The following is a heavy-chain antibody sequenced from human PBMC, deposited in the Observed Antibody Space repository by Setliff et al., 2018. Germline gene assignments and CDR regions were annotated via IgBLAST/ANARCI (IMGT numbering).Heavy chain of an antibody. CDR1: GGSISSYY. J-gene: IGHJ6*03. CDR2: IYIGGSA. V-gene: IGHV4-4*07. CDR3: AREQWLDPPGYYYMDA. D-gene: IGHD6-19*01. Sequence: SETLSLTCTVSGGSISSYYWSWIRQPAGKGLEWIGHIYIGGSANYNPSLKSRVTMSIDMSKNQFSLKLNSVTAADMAVYYCAREQWLDPPGYYYMDAWAKGTTVTVS.